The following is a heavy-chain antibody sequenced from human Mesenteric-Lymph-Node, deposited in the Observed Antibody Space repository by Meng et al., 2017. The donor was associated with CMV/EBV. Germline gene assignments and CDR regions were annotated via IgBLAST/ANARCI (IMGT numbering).Heavy chain of an antibody. Sequence: LSLTCAASGFTFSDNYMTWIRQAPGKGLEWISYISYDGSSIYYADSVKGRFTISRDNARNPLYLQMNSQRAEDTAVYYCARAYGGNSDYWGQGTLVTVSS. CDR1: GFTFSDNY. J-gene: IGHJ4*02. CDR2: ISYDGSSI. D-gene: IGHD4-23*01. V-gene: IGHV3-11*01. CDR3: ARAYGGNSDY.